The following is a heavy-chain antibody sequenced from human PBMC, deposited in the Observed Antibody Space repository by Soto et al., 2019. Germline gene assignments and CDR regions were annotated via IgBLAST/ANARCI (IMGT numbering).Heavy chain of an antibody. D-gene: IGHD3-10*01. J-gene: IGHJ6*02. CDR1: GGSISSYY. CDR2: VHHSWGS. V-gene: IGHV4-59*08. Sequence: QVQLQESGPGLVKPSETMSLSCTVSGGSISSYYWSWFRPSPGKRMEWIGYVHHSWGSSYNPSLQSQVAISLDTSKSQSSLKVTSVTATDTAVYYCARQGFGPLHGLVDVWGQGTTVTVSS. CDR3: ARQGFGPLHGLVDV.